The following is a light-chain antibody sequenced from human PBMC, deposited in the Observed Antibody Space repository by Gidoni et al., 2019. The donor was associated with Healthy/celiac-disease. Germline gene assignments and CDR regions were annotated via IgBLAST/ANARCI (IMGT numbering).Light chain of an antibody. V-gene: IGKV3-11*01. CDR1: QSVSSY. CDR3: QQRSNWWT. J-gene: IGKJ1*01. CDR2: EAS. Sequence: EIVLTQSPATLSLSPGERAPLSCRASQSVSSYLAWYQQKPGQAPRLLIYEASNRATGSPARFSGSGSGTDFTLTISSLEPEDFAVYYCQQRSNWWTFGQGTKVEIK.